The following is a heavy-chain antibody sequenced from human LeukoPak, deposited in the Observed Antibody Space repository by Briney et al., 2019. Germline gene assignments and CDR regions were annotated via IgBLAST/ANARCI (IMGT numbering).Heavy chain of an antibody. J-gene: IGHJ4*02. CDR2: ISGGGVST. CDR3: AKGMVRGVIPDY. D-gene: IGHD3-10*01. Sequence: GGSLRLSCAASGFTFSGYAMSWVRQAPGKGLEWVSAISGGGVSTYYADSIKGRFTISRDDSKNTLYLQMNRLRAEDTAVYYCAKGMVRGVIPDYWGQGTLVTVSS. CDR1: GFTFSGYA. V-gene: IGHV3-23*01.